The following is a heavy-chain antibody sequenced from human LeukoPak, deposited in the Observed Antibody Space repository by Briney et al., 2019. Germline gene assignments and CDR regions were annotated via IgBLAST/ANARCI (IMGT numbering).Heavy chain of an antibody. Sequence: SETLSLTCTVSGGSISSEDYYWSWIRQPPGKGLEWMGYIFYSGSTYYTPSLKSRLTISVDMSKNQFSLKLSSVTAADTAVYYCARHQSGSYPVFDYWGHGTLVTVSS. CDR2: IFYSGST. V-gene: IGHV4-30-4*01. D-gene: IGHD1-26*01. CDR3: ARHQSGSYPVFDY. J-gene: IGHJ4*01. CDR1: GGSISSEDYY.